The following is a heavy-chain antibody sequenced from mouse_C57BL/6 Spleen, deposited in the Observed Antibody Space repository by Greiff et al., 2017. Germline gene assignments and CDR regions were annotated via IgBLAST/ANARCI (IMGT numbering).Heavy chain of an antibody. J-gene: IGHJ3*01. CDR2: IDPENGDT. CDR1: GFNIKDDY. V-gene: IGHV14-4*01. D-gene: IGHD2-5*01. CDR3: TLAYYSNEAY. Sequence: VQLQQSGAELVRPGASVKLSCTASGFNIKDDYMHWVKQRPEQGLEWIGWIDPENGDTEYASKFQGKATITADTSSNTAYLQLSSLTSEDTAVYYCTLAYYSNEAYWGQGTLVTVSA.